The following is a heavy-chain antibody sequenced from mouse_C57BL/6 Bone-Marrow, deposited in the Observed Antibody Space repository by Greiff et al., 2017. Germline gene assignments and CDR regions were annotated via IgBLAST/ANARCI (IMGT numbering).Heavy chain of an antibody. D-gene: IGHD1-1*01. V-gene: IGHV1-53*01. CDR3: ARGRFITTVVAHYYAMDY. J-gene: IGHJ4*01. Sequence: VQLQQPGTELVKPGASVKLSCKASGYTFTSYWMHWVKQRPGQGLEWIGNINPSNGGTNYNEKFKSKATLTVDKSYSTAYMQLSSLTSEDSAVYYCARGRFITTVVAHYYAMDYWGQGTSVTVSS. CDR1: GYTFTSYW. CDR2: INPSNGGT.